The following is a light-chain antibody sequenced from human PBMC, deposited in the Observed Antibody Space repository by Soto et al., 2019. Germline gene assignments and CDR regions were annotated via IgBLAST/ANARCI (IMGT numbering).Light chain of an antibody. J-gene: IGKJ3*01. CDR3: QQYHDWPPFT. CDR2: DAS. Sequence: EIVMTQSPATLSVSPGGRATLSCRASQSVSSKLAWYLQQPGQAPRLLIYDASTRATAIPARFSGSGSGTEFTLTISSLQSEDSGVFYCQQYHDWPPFTFGPGTRVDIK. CDR1: QSVSSK. V-gene: IGKV3-15*01.